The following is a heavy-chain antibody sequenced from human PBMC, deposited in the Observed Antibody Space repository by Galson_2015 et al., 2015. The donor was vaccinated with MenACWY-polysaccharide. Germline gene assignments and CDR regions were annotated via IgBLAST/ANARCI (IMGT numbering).Heavy chain of an antibody. Sequence: SLRLSCAASGFSFSTYWMSWVRQAPGKGLEWVASIKRDGSETYFVDSVKGRCTISRGNAENSLRLQVNSLRAEDTAVYYCARGHYQLEVWGQGTTVTVSS. V-gene: IGHV3-7*04. CDR1: GFSFSTYW. CDR2: IKRDGSET. CDR3: ARGHYQLEV. J-gene: IGHJ6*02. D-gene: IGHD1-26*01.